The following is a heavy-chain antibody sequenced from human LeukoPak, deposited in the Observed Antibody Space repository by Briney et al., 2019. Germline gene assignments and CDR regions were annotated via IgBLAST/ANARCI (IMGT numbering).Heavy chain of an antibody. V-gene: IGHV3-48*04. CDR3: ARGGYCSGGSCYRDYYYGMDV. J-gene: IGHJ6*02. CDR2: ISSSSSTI. D-gene: IGHD2-15*01. Sequence: GGSLRLSCAASGFTFSSYSMNWVRQAPGKGLEWVSYISSSSSTIYYADSVKGRFTISRDNAKNSLYLQMNSLRAEDTAVYYCARGGYCSGGSCYRDYYYGMDVWGQGTTVTVSS. CDR1: GFTFSSYS.